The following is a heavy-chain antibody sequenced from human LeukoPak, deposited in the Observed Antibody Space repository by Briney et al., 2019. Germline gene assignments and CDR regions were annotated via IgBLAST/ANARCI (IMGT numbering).Heavy chain of an antibody. D-gene: IGHD3-3*01. CDR3: ARGDLKSDWFDP. CDR2: FYNSGRT. J-gene: IGHJ5*02. Sequence: PSETLTLTCTASGGSISSDLYYWNWIRQPAGKGLEWIGRFYNSGRTNFNPSLKSRVTISADTPKNQFSLKLRSVTAADTAVYYCARGDLKSDWFDPWGQGTLVIVST. V-gene: IGHV4-61*02. CDR1: GGSISSDLYY.